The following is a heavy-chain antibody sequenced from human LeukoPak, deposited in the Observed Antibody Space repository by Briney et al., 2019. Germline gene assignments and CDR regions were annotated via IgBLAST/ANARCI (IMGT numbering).Heavy chain of an antibody. CDR1: GYSISSGYY. CDR2: IYHSGST. J-gene: IGHJ5*02. V-gene: IGHV4-38-2*02. Sequence: SETLSLTCTVSGYSISSGYYWGWIRQPPGKGLEWIGSIYHSGSTYYNPSLQSRLLISIDTSKNHFSLELSSVTAADTAVYFCAKADLPVRSPYNWFDPWGQGTLVTVSS. CDR3: AKADLPVRSPYNWFDP. D-gene: IGHD3-10*01.